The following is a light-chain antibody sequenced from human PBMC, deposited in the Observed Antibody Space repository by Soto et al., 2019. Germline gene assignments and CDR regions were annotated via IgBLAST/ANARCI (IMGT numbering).Light chain of an antibody. CDR3: QQRSNWPPYT. Sequence: EIVLTQSPATLSLSPGERATLSCRASQSVSSYLAWYQQKPGQDPRLLIYDASNRATGIPARFSGSGSGTDFTLTNSSLEPEDFAVYYCQQRSNWPPYTFGQGTKLEIK. J-gene: IGKJ2*01. CDR1: QSVSSY. CDR2: DAS. V-gene: IGKV3-11*01.